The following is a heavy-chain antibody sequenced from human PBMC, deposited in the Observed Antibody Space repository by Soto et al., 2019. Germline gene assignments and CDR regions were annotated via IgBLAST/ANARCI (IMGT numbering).Heavy chain of an antibody. D-gene: IGHD1-26*01. V-gene: IGHV4-34*01. CDR3: ARRVGATTAWFDP. CDR2: INHSGST. CDR1: GGSFSGYY. J-gene: IGHJ5*02. Sequence: LSLTCAVYGGSFSGYYWSWIRQPPGKGLEWIGEINHSGSTNYNPSLKSRVTISVDTSKNQFSLKLSSVTAADTAVYYCARRVGATTAWFDPWGQGTLVTVSS.